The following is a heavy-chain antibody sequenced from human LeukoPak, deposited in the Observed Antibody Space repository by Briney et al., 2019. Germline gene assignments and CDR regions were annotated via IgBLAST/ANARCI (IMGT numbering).Heavy chain of an antibody. D-gene: IGHD4-17*01. J-gene: IGHJ3*01. Sequence: RASETLSLTCAVSGASFSSHYWSWIRQPPGTGLGWIGSISHIVTPNNNPSLKARFTTSITTPKNQCSLKLTSVTAAATAVYYCPRHLVTGTKGFASWGQGTMVTASS. CDR3: PRHLVTGTKGFAS. CDR1: GASFSSHY. V-gene: IGHV4-59*11. CDR2: ISHIVTP.